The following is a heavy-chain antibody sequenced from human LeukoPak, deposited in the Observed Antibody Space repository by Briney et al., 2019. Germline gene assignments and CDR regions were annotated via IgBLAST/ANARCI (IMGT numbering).Heavy chain of an antibody. V-gene: IGHV3-23*01. CDR3: ATPTMTTYYYYYYYMDV. Sequence: GGSLRLSCAASGFTFSSYAMSWVRQAPGKGLEWVSAISGSGGSTYYADSVKGRFTISRDNSKNTLYLQMNSLRAEDTAVYYCATPTMTTYYYYYYYMDVWGKGTTVTVSS. J-gene: IGHJ6*03. CDR1: GFTFSSYA. D-gene: IGHD4-17*01. CDR2: ISGSGGST.